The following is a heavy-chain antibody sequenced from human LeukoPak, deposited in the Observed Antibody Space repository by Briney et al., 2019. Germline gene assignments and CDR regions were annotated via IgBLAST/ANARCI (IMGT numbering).Heavy chain of an antibody. V-gene: IGHV3-11*01. J-gene: IGHJ3*02. CDR3: ARDLDSTPVPGGFDI. D-gene: IGHD2-2*03. Sequence: GGSLRLSCTASGFTLSDYYLTWIRQAPGKGLEWVSYITSRGTTIYHADSVKGRFTISRDNAKNSLYLQMNSLRAEDTAVYYCARDLDSTPVPGGFDIWGQGTMVTVSS. CDR1: GFTLSDYY. CDR2: ITSRGTTI.